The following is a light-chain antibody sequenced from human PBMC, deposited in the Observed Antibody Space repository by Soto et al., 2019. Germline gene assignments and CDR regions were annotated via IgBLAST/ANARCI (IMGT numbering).Light chain of an antibody. Sequence: QSVLTQPPSLSAAPGQKVTISCSGSSSNIGNNYVSWYQHLPGTAPKLLIYDNNKRPSGIPDRFSGSKSGTSATLGITGLQTGDEADYYCGTWDSSLSAVVFGGGTKLTVL. CDR1: SSNIGNNY. J-gene: IGLJ2*01. CDR2: DNN. CDR3: GTWDSSLSAVV. V-gene: IGLV1-51*01.